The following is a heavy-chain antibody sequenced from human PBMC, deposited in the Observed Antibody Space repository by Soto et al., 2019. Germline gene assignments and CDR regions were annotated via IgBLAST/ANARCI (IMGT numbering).Heavy chain of an antibody. CDR1: GFTFSSYG. J-gene: IGHJ4*02. CDR2: ISYDGSNK. D-gene: IGHD3-10*01. CDR3: AKDADVWFGELSTFDY. V-gene: IGHV3-30*18. Sequence: QVQLVESGGGVVQPGRSLRLSCAASGFTFSSYGMHWVRQAPGKGLEWVAVISYDGSNKYYADSVKGRFTISRDNSKNTRYLQMNSLRAEDRAVYYCAKDADVWFGELSTFDYWGQGTLVTVSS.